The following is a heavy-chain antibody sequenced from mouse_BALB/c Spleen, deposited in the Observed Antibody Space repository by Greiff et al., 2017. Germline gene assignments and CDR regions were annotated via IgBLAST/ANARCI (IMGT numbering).Heavy chain of an antibody. V-gene: IGHV1S81*02. CDR2: INPSNGRT. J-gene: IGHJ4*01. CDR1: GYTFTSYW. Sequence: VQLQQPGAELVKPGASVKLSCKASGYTFTSYWMHWVKQRPGQGLEWIGEINPSNGRTNYNEKFKSKAKLTVDKSSSTAYMQLSSLTSEDSAVYYCARGIPYAMDYWGQGTSVTVSS. CDR3: ARGIPYAMDY.